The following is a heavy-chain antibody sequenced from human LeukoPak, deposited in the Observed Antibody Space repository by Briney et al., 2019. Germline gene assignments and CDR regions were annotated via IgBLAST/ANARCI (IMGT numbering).Heavy chain of an antibody. V-gene: IGHV1-46*01. CDR2: INPSGGST. Sequence: ASVKVSCKASGYTFTSYYMHWVRQSPGQGLEWMGIINPSGGSTSYAQKFQGRVTMTRDMSTSTVYMELSSLRSEDTAVYYCARGTGAQPGDYWGQGTLVTVSS. CDR1: GYTFTSYY. J-gene: IGHJ4*02. CDR3: ARGTGAQPGDY. D-gene: IGHD3/OR15-3a*01.